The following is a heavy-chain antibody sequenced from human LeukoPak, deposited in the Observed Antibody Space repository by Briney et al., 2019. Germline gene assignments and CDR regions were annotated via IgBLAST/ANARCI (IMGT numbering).Heavy chain of an antibody. CDR2: IWYDGSNK. D-gene: IGHD6-6*01. CDR1: GFTFSSYG. CDR3: GKAGRSIAARD. J-gene: IGHJ4*02. V-gene: IGHV3-33*06. Sequence: AGGSLRLSCAASGFTFSSYGMHWVRQAPGKGLEWVAVIWYDGSNKYYADSVKGRFTISRDNSKNTLYLQMNSLRAEDTAVYYCGKAGRSIAARDGGQGTLVTVSS.